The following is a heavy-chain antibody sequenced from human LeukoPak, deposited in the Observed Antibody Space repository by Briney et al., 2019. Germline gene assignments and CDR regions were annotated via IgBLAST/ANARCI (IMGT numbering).Heavy chain of an antibody. CDR2: ICGSDGSA. CDR1: GFTFSSYA. Sequence: PGGSLRLSCAASGFTFSSYAMSWVRQAPGKGLEWVSAICGSDGSAFYADSVKGRFTISRDNSKNTLSLQLSRLRAEDTAVYYCAKDAKDIVVVTAAGGWGQGTLVTVSS. D-gene: IGHD2-21*02. V-gene: IGHV3-23*01. CDR3: AKDAKDIVVVTAAGG. J-gene: IGHJ4*02.